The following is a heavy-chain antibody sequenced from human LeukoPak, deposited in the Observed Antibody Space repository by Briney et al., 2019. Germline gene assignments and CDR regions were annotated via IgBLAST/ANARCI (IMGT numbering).Heavy chain of an antibody. J-gene: IGHJ6*02. Sequence: SQTLSLTCAVSGGSFSSGGYSWGWIRQPPGKGLEWIGYIYHSGSTYYNPSLKSRVTISVDRSKNQFSLKLSSVTAADTAVYYCARYCSGGSCPGPNYGMDVWGQGTTVTVSS. D-gene: IGHD2-15*01. CDR1: GGSFSSGGYS. CDR3: ARYCSGGSCPGPNYGMDV. V-gene: IGHV4-30-2*01. CDR2: IYHSGST.